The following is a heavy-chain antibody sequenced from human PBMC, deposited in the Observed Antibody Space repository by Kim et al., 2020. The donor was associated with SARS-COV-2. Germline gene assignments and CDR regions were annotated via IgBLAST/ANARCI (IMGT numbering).Heavy chain of an antibody. Sequence: SETLSLTCAVSGGSISSSNWWSWVRQPPGKGLEWIGEIYHSGSTNYNPSLKSRVTISVDKSKNQFSLKLSSVTAADTAVYYCARGAYGDYGLHYGMDVWGQGTTVTVSS. CDR3: ARGAYGDYGLHYGMDV. CDR1: GGSISSSNW. V-gene: IGHV4-4*02. CDR2: IYHSGST. J-gene: IGHJ6*02. D-gene: IGHD4-17*01.